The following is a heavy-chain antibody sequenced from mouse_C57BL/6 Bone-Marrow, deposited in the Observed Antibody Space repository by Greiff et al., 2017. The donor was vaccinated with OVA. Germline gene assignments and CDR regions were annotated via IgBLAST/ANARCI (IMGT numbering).Heavy chain of an antibody. CDR3: VRPSGTTVVATDWYFDV. Sequence: DVQLVESGGGLVQPKGSLKLSCAASGFSFNTYAMNWVRQAPGKGLEWVARIRSKSNNYATYYADSVKDRFTISRDDSESMLYLQMNNLKTEDTAMYYCVRPSGTTVVATDWYFDVWGTGTTVTVSS. J-gene: IGHJ1*03. CDR2: IRSKSNNYAT. V-gene: IGHV10-1*01. D-gene: IGHD1-1*01. CDR1: GFSFNTYA.